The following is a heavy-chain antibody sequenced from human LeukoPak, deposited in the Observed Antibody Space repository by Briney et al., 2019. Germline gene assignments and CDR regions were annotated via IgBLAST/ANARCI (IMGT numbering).Heavy chain of an antibody. J-gene: IGHJ4*02. CDR2: IFYSGST. V-gene: IGHV4-59*01. CDR1: GGSISSYY. D-gene: IGHD5-12*01. Sequence: SETLSLTCTVSGGSISSYYWSWIRQPPGKGLEWIAYIFYSGSTNSNPSLKSRVTISVDTSKNQFSLKLSSVTAADTAMYYCATHSGFDSFLDYWGQGTLVTVSS. CDR3: ATHSGFDSFLDY.